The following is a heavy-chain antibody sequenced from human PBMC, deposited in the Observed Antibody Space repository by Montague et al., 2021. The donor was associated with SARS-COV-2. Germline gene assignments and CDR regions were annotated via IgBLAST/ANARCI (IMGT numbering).Heavy chain of an antibody. V-gene: IGHV4-34*01. D-gene: IGHD3-3*01. CDR1: GTSFTDHY. J-gene: IGHJ6*02. Sequence: SETLSLTCDVNGTSFTDHYWTWLRQSPGGGLERIGEIHHGGDTNYNPSLRSRVTISIDTSKPQSSLRLYSMNAADTAVYYCARGVRVANRPDRFSYSLDVWGRGTAVIVTS. CDR2: IHHGGDT. CDR3: ARGVRVANRPDRFSYSLDV.